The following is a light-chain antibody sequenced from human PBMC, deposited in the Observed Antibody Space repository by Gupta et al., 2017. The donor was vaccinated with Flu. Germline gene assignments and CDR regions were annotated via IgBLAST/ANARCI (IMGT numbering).Light chain of an antibody. Sequence: QSTLTQTASVSGSPGQSITISCTGTSSDVGGYNYVSWYQQHPGKAPKLMIYEVSNRPSGVANRFSGSKSGNTASLTISGRQAEDEADYYCSSYTSSSTVVFGGGTKLTVL. CDR3: SSYTSSSTVV. CDR2: EVS. J-gene: IGLJ2*01. CDR1: SSDVGGYNY. V-gene: IGLV2-14*01.